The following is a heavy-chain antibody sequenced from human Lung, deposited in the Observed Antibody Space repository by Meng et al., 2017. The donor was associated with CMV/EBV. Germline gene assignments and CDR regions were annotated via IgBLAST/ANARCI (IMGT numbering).Heavy chain of an antibody. CDR1: VFTSSSYW. CDR3: ARAADLYDYYDSSGYYGS. V-gene: IGHV3-74*01. D-gene: IGHD3-22*01. Sequence: SXAASVFTSSSYWMHWVRQAPGKGLVWVSRINSDGSSTSYAASVKGRFTISRDNPKNTLYLQMNSLRAEDTAVYYCARAADLYDYYDSSGYYGSXGQGXLVTVSS. CDR2: INSDGSST. J-gene: IGHJ5*02.